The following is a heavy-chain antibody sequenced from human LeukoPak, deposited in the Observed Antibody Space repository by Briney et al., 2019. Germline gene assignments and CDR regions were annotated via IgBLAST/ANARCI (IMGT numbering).Heavy chain of an antibody. V-gene: IGHV1-2*02. CDR2: INPNSGGT. D-gene: IGHD2-15*01. CDR1: GYTFTGYY. CDR3: ARAIGYSSPFDY. J-gene: IGHJ4*02. Sequence: ASVKVSCKASGYTFTGYYMHWVRQVPGQGLEWMGWINPNSGGTNYAQKFQGRVTMTRDTSTSTVYMELSSLRSEDTAVYYCARAIGYSSPFDYWGQRTLVTVSS.